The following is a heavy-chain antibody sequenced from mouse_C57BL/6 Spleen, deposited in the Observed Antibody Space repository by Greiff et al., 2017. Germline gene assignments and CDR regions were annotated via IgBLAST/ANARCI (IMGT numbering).Heavy chain of an antibody. CDR1: GYSFTGYY. Sequence: EVQLQQSGPELVKPGASVKISCKASGYSFTGYYMNWVKQSPDKSLEWIGEINPSTGGTTYNQKFKAKATLTVDKSSSTAYMQLKSLTSEDSAVYYCAREENYYGSSYVAWFAYWGQGTLVTVSA. CDR2: INPSTGGT. J-gene: IGHJ3*01. V-gene: IGHV1-42*01. CDR3: AREENYYGSSYVAWFAY. D-gene: IGHD1-1*01.